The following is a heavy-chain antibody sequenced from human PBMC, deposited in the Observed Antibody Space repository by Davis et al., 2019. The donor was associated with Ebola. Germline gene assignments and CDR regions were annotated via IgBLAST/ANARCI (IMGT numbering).Heavy chain of an antibody. D-gene: IGHD6-6*01. CDR1: GYTFTSYG. CDR3: ARDSLFSSSVTGYFDY. J-gene: IGHJ4*02. Sequence: ASVKVSCKASGYTFTSYGISWVRQAPGQGLEWMGWISAYNGNTNYAQKLQGRVTMTTDTSTSTAYMELRSLRSDDTAVYYCARDSLFSSSVTGYFDYWGQGTLVTVSS. V-gene: IGHV1-18*01. CDR2: ISAYNGNT.